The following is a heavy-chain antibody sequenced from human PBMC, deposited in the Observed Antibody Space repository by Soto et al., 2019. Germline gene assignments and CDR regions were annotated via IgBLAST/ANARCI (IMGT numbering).Heavy chain of an antibody. CDR2: IYYSGST. CDR3: ASGLGYCSGGSCSELDY. V-gene: IGHV4-31*03. CDR1: GGSISSGGYY. D-gene: IGHD2-15*01. Sequence: SETLSLTCTVSGGSISSGGYYWSWIRQHPGKGLEWIGYIYYSGSTYYNPSLKSRVTISVDTSKNQFSLKLSSVTAADTAVYYCASGLGYCSGGSCSELDYWGQGTLVTVSS. J-gene: IGHJ4*02.